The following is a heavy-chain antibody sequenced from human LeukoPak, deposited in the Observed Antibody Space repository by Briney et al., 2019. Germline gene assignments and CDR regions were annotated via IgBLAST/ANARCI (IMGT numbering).Heavy chain of an antibody. D-gene: IGHD6-6*01. CDR3: ARDNSEVAARPGFDY. CDR2: ISSSSSYI. Sequence: GGSLRLSCAASGFTFSSYSMNWVRQAPGKGLEWVSSISSSSSYIYYADSVKGRFTISRDNAKNSLYLQMNSLRAEDTAVYYCARDNSEVAARPGFDYWGQGTLVTVSS. CDR1: GFTFSSYS. J-gene: IGHJ4*02. V-gene: IGHV3-21*01.